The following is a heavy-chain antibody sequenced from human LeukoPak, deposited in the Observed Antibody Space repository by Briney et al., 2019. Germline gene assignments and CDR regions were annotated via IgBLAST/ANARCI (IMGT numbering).Heavy chain of an antibody. CDR2: IIPIFGTA. CDR3: ARFPIYCSSTSCYRDGDY. V-gene: IGHV1-69*13. D-gene: IGHD2-2*01. J-gene: IGHJ4*02. CDR1: GGTFSSYA. Sequence: GASVKVSCKASGGTFSSYAISWVRQAPGQGLEWMGGIIPIFGTANYAQKFQGRVTITADESTSTAYMELSSLRSEDTAVYYCARFPIYCSSTSCYRDGDYWGQGTLVTVSS.